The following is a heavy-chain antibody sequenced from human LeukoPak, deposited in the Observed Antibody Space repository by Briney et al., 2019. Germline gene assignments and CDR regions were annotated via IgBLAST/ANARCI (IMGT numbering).Heavy chain of an antibody. V-gene: IGHV3-9*03. J-gene: IGHJ3*02. Sequence: GGSLRLSCAASGFTFEDDAMHWDRQAPGKGLEGGTGSSWNSGSKGYADSVKGRFTISRDTAKYSLYLQMGSLRAEDMAVYYCARVGLMTAFDIWGQGTMVTVSS. CDR2: SSWNSGSK. CDR1: GFTFEDDA. CDR3: ARVGLMTAFDI.